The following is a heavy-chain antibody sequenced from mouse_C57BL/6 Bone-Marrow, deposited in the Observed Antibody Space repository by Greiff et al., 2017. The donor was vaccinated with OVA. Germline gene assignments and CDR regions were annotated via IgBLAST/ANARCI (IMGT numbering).Heavy chain of an antibody. CDR3: ARHYYGSSYVGRYFDV. Sequence: ESGPGLAKPSQTLSLTCSVTGYSITSDYWNWIRKFPGNKLEYMGYISYSGSTYYNPSLKSRISITRDTSKNQYYLQLNSVTTEDTATYYCARHYYGSSYVGRYFDVWGTGTTVTVSS. V-gene: IGHV3-8*01. CDR2: ISYSGST. J-gene: IGHJ1*03. D-gene: IGHD1-1*01. CDR1: GYSITSDY.